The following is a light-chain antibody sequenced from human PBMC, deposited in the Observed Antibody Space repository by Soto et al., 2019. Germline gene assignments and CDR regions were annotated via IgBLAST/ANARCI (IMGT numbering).Light chain of an antibody. J-gene: IGLJ1*01. CDR3: SSYTSRSTIL. CDR2: EVS. CDR1: SRDVGGYNY. Sequence: QSVLTQPASVSGSPGHSITISCTGTSRDVGGYNYVSWYQQHPGKAPKLMIYEVSNRPSGVSNRFSGSKSGNTASLTISGLQAEDEADYYCSSYTSRSTILFGTGTKVTVL. V-gene: IGLV2-14*01.